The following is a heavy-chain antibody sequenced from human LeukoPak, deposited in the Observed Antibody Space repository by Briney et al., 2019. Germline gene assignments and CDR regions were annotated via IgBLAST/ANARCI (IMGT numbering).Heavy chain of an antibody. Sequence: PSETLSLTCTVSGGSISSTIYYWGWIRQPPGKGLEWIGTIYYSGSTYYNPSLRGRVTISVDTSKNQFSLRLSSVTAADTAVYYCARRGSSWYYFDPWGQGTLVTVSS. CDR2: IYYSGST. J-gene: IGHJ4*02. V-gene: IGHV4-39*01. CDR1: GGSISSTIYY. CDR3: ARRGSSWYYFDP. D-gene: IGHD6-13*01.